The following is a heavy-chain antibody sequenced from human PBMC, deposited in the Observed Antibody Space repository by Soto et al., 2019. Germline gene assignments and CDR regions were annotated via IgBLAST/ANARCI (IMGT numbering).Heavy chain of an antibody. CDR2: IKSKAASSTN. CDR1: GITVSNVW. Sequence: SLRVPCAASGITVSNVWMTWIRQAPGKGMEGVGGIKSKAASSTNDYGTPVKNRFIISRDDSKNTVDLQMHALTTEDTSFYYCATPRPGSHGFSFWGHGALVTVSS. J-gene: IGHJ4*01. D-gene: IGHD3-16*02. CDR3: ATPRPGSHGFSF. V-gene: IGHV3-15*01.